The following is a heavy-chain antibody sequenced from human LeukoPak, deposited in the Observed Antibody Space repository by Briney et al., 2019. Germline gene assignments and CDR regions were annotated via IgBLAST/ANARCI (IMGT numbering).Heavy chain of an antibody. CDR2: ISYDGSNK. CDR3: AREEKQDAFDI. Sequence: GRSLRLSCAASGFTFSSYAMHWVRQAPGKGLEWVAVISYDGSNKYYADSVKGRFTISRDNSKNTLYLQMNSLRAEDTAVYYCAREEKQDAFDIWGQGTMVTVSS. CDR1: GFTFSSYA. V-gene: IGHV3-30-3*01. J-gene: IGHJ3*02.